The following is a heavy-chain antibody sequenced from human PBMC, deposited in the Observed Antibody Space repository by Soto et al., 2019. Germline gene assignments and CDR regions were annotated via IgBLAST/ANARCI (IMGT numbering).Heavy chain of an antibody. D-gene: IGHD6-19*01. Sequence: GGSLRLSCVASGFTFDNSAMGWVRQAPGRELYWVSSITDSGSGTFYGDSVKGRFTISRDNSKNTLHLQMNSLRAEDTAVYFCVKVVSVAVSPRGLIDCWGQGALVTVSS. J-gene: IGHJ4*02. CDR1: GFTFDNSA. CDR2: ITDSGSGT. CDR3: VKVVSVAVSPRGLIDC. V-gene: IGHV3-23*01.